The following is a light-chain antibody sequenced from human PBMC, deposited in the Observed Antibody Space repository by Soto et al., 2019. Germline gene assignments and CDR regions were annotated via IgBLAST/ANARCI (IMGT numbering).Light chain of an antibody. CDR1: QTVRNNY. Sequence: EFVLTQSPGTLSLSPGDSATLSCRASQTVRNNYLAWYQQKTGQAPRLLIYDASSRATGIPDRLSGGGSGTDLNLAISRVEPEDFAVYYCQQRSNWPLTCGGGTKVDIK. CDR2: DAS. V-gene: IGKV3D-20*02. CDR3: QQRSNWPLT. J-gene: IGKJ4*01.